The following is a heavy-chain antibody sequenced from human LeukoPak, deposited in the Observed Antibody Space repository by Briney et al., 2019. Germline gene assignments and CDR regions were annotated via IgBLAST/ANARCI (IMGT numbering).Heavy chain of an antibody. J-gene: IGHJ5*02. CDR3: ARGSRRDGYTDKGDWFDP. Sequence: ASVKVSCKALGYTFTDHYFHWLRQAPGQGLEWMGWINPNSGGTNYAQKFQGRVTMTRDTSISTAYMELSRLRSDDTAVYYCARGSRRDGYTDKGDWFDPWGQGTLVTVSS. D-gene: IGHD5-24*01. CDR2: INPNSGGT. V-gene: IGHV1-2*02. CDR1: GYTFTDHY.